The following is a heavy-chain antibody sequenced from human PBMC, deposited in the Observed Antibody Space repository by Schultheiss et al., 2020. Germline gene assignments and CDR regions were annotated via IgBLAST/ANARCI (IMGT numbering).Heavy chain of an antibody. J-gene: IGHJ4*02. CDR1: GYTFTSYD. CDR3: ARGPYYDSSGYPSSVDY. V-gene: IGHV1-8*01. CDR2: MNPNSGNT. Sequence: ASVKVSCKASGYTFTSYDINWVRQATGQGLEWMGWMNPNSGNTGYAQKFQGRVTMTRNTSISTAYMELSSLRSEDTAVYYCARGPYYDSSGYPSSVDYWGQGTLVTVSS. D-gene: IGHD3-22*01.